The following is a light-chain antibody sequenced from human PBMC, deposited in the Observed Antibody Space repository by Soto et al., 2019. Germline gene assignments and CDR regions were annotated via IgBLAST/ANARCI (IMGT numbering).Light chain of an antibody. Sequence: IVVPQIEPSLPATSGAPAATPWRSSHSLLHSSGYNYVDWYLQKPGQSPQLLIYLVSNRASGVPERFSGSGSGTDFTLKISRVEAEDVGHYYCMQALQTPLTFGQGTRLEIK. CDR1: HSLLHSSGYNY. V-gene: IGKV2-28*01. CDR3: MQALQTPLT. CDR2: LVS. J-gene: IGKJ5*01.